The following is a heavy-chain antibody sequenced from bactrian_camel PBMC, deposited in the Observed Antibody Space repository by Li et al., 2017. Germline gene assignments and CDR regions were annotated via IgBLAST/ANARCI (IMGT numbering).Heavy chain of an antibody. Sequence: HVQLVESGGGSVEAGGSLRLSCSAEGYRFEPYCMAWFRQAPGKEREAVAYIEIDRTTTYEDSVKARFTISRDNAKNTLYLQMNNLKTEDTAVYYCAAGRRMLTCVWNCWGQGTQVTVS. J-gene: IGHJ4*01. V-gene: IGHV3S53*01. CDR3: AAGRRMLTCVWNC. D-gene: IGHD1*01. CDR1: GYRFEPYC. CDR2: IEIDRTT.